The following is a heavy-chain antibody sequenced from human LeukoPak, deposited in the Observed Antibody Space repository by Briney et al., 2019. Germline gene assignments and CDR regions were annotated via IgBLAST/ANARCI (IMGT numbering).Heavy chain of an antibody. V-gene: IGHV3-11*05. CDR3: ARGYAQLDP. CDR1: GFTFSDYY. CDR2: ISSSSTYR. J-gene: IGHJ5*02. D-gene: IGHD5-18*01. Sequence: GGSLRLSWAASGFTFSDYYMSWIRQAPGKGLEWVSYISSSSTYRNYADSVKGRFTISRDNAKNSLYLQMNSLRAEDTAVYYCARGYAQLDPWGQGTLVTVSS.